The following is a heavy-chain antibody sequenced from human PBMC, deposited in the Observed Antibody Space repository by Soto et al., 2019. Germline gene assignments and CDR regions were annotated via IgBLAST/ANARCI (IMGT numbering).Heavy chain of an antibody. D-gene: IGHD2-15*01. V-gene: IGHV1-58*01. CDR1: GLTFTISA. CDR3: AADSPVVPRNRYYYYYGMDV. J-gene: IGHJ6*02. Sequence: ASVKVSCKASGLTFTISAVQWVRQARGQRLEWIGWIVVGSGNTNYAQKFQERVTITRDMSTSTAYMELSSLRSEDTAVYYCAADSPVVPRNRYYYYYGMDVWGQGTTVTVSS. CDR2: IVVGSGNT.